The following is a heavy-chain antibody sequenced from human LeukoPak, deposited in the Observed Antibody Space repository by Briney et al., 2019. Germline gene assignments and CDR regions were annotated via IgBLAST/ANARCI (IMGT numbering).Heavy chain of an antibody. D-gene: IGHD4-23*01. V-gene: IGHV1-69*13. J-gene: IGHJ4*02. CDR2: IIPIFGTA. Sequence: ASVKVSCKASGGTFSSYAISWVRQAPGQGLEWMGGIIPIFGTANYAQKFQGRVTITADESTSTAYMELSSLRSEDTAVYYCARGWVGSGYGGNPHYFDYWGQGTLATVSS. CDR1: GGTFSSYA. CDR3: ARGWVGSGYGGNPHYFDY.